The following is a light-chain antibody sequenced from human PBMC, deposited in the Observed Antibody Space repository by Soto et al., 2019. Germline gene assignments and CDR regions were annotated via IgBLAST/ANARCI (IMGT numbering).Light chain of an antibody. V-gene: IGKV3-15*01. J-gene: IGKJ1*01. CDR3: QQYNNWPRT. CDR2: GAS. Sequence: EIVMTQSPATLSFSPVEIATLSCRASQSVSSNLAWYQQKPGQAPRLLIYGASTRATGIPARFSGSGSGTEFTLTISSLQSEDFAVYYCQQYNNWPRTFGQGTKV. CDR1: QSVSSN.